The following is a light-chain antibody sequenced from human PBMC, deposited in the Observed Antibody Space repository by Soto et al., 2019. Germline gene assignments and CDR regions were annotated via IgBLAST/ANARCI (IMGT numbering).Light chain of an antibody. V-gene: IGLV1-44*01. J-gene: IGLJ3*02. CDR1: SSNIGSNI. CDR2: TNN. CDR3: STWDDRLNGVV. Sequence: QSVLTQPPSASGTPGQRVTISCSGSSSNIGSNIVNWYQQLPGTAPKLLIYTNNQRPSGVPDRISGSKSGTSASLAISGLQSEDEADYYCSTWDDRLNGVVFGGETKLTVL.